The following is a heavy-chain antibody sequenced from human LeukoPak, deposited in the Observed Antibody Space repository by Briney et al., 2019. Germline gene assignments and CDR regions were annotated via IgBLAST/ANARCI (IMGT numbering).Heavy chain of an antibody. CDR3: AREKVGASYDAFDI. V-gene: IGHV3-74*01. CDR1: GFTFSSYW. CDR2: INSDGSST. J-gene: IGHJ3*02. Sequence: GGSLRLSCAASGFTFSSYWMHWVRQAPGKGLVWVSRINSDGSSTSYADSVKGRFTISRDNAKNTLYLQMNSLRAEDTAVYYCAREKVGASYDAFDIWGQGTLVTVSS. D-gene: IGHD1-26*01.